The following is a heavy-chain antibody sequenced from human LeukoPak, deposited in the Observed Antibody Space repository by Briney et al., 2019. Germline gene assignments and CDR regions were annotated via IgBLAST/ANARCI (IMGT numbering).Heavy chain of an antibody. V-gene: IGHV3-23*01. Sequence: PGASLRLSCGASGFTFSSYAMSWVRQAPGKGLEWVSSISGSGGSTYYADSVKGRFTISRDNSKNTLYLQMNSLRAEDTAVYYYAKRAVPTAATPWFDPWGQGTLVIVSS. CDR2: ISGSGGST. CDR3: AKRAVPTAATPWFDP. D-gene: IGHD2-15*01. CDR1: GFTFSSYA. J-gene: IGHJ5*02.